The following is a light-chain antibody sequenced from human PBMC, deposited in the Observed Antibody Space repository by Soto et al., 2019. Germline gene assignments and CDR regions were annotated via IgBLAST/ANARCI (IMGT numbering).Light chain of an antibody. Sequence: ENVMTQSPTTLSVSPGERATLSCRASQSVSSSYLAWYQQKPGQAPRLLIYGASSRATGIPDRFSGSGSGTDFTLTISRLEPEDFAVYYCQQYGSSPGTFGQGTKVDI. V-gene: IGKV3-20*01. J-gene: IGKJ1*01. CDR3: QQYGSSPGT. CDR1: QSVSSSY. CDR2: GAS.